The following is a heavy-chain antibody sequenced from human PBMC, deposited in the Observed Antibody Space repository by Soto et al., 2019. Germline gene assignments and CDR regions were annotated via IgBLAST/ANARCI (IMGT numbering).Heavy chain of an antibody. CDR3: ARDCSTVSCPVDY. J-gene: IGHJ4*02. CDR2: INPSDGNR. D-gene: IGHD2-15*01. Sequence: GASVKVFCKASGYSFSFYGINWVRQAPGQGLEWMGWINPSDGNRNFAQKFQGRVTLTTDTSTTTAYMELRSLRSDDTALYYCARDCSTVSCPVDYWGQGTLVTVSS. V-gene: IGHV1-18*01. CDR1: GYSFSFYG.